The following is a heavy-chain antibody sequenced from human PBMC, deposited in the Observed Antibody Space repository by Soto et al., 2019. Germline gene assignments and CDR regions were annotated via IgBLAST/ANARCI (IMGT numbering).Heavy chain of an antibody. CDR3: ARSLPWFDP. CDR1: GYTFTSYT. Sequence: QVRLVHSETEVKKPGASVNVSCKASGYTFTSYTISWVRQAPGQGLEWMGWISANNGNTALAQKFQDRLTMIADTTTSTAYLELRNLRPDDTAVYYCARSLPWFDPWGQGTLVAVSS. CDR2: ISANNGNT. V-gene: IGHV1-18*01. J-gene: IGHJ5*02.